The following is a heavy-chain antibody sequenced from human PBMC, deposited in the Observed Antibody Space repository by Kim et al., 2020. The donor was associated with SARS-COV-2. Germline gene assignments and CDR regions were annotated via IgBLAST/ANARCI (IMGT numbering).Heavy chain of an antibody. CDR3: ARDPDTAMEIY. Sequence: GGSLRLSCAASGFTFSSYSMNWVRQAPGKGLEWVSSISSSSSYIYYADSVKGLFTISRDNAKNSLYLQMNSLRAEDTAVYYCARDPDTAMEIYWGQGTLVTVSS. CDR2: ISSSSSYI. D-gene: IGHD5-18*01. J-gene: IGHJ4*02. CDR1: GFTFSSYS. V-gene: IGHV3-21*01.